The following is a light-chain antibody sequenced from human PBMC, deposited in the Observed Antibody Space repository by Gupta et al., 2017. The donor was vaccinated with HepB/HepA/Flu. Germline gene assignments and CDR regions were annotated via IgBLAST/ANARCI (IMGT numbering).Light chain of an antibody. V-gene: IGLV2-23*02. CDR2: EVS. CDR3: CSYTGDLDV. Sequence: QSALTQPASVSGSPGQSIAISCTGTNSDVGGYNLVSWYQQYPGKAPKLMIYEVSKRPSGVSIRFSGSKSGNTASLTISGLQAEDDDYYYCCSYTGDLDVFGTGTRVTVL. CDR1: NSDVGGYNL. J-gene: IGLJ1*01.